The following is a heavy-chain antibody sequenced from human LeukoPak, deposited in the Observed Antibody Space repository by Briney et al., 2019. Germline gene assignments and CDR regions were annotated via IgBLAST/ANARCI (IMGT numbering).Heavy chain of an antibody. CDR2: IRASGQNI. J-gene: IGHJ4*02. CDR1: GFSCSTYG. Sequence: PGGTLSLSCAAYGFSCSTYGFHWVPHAPGKGREWFSYIRASGQNIYSADSERGQFTISRDNAKNSLYLQMNSMRAEDTAVYFCARNKKGDRYTYGHDYWGQGTLVTVSS. D-gene: IGHD5-18*01. V-gene: IGHV3-48*04. CDR3: ARNKKGDRYTYGHDY.